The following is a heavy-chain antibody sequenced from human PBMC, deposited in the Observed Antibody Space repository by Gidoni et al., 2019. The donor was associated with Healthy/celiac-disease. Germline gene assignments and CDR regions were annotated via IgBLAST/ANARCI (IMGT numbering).Heavy chain of an antibody. D-gene: IGHD1-26*01. CDR3: ARETLLWELRYFDL. CDR1: GFTFSSYW. CDR2: IKQDGSEK. Sequence: EVQLVESGGGLVQPGGSLRLSCAASGFTFSSYWMSWVRQAPGKGLEWVANIKQDGSEKSYVDAVKGRFTISRDNAKNSLYLQMNSLRAEDTAVYYCARETLLWELRYFDLWGRGTLVTVSS. V-gene: IGHV3-7*04. J-gene: IGHJ2*01.